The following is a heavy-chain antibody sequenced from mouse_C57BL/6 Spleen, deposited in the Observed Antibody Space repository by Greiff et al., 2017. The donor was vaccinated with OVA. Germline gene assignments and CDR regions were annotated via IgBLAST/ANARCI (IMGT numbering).Heavy chain of an antibody. CDR3: ARSGYDGYLNWYFDV. CDR1: GYAFTNYL. CDR2: INPGSGGT. D-gene: IGHD2-3*01. J-gene: IGHJ1*03. V-gene: IGHV1-54*01. Sequence: QVQLKQSGAELVRPGTSVKVSCKASGYAFTNYLIEWVKQRPGQGLEWIGVINPGSGGTNYNEKFKGKATLTADKSSSTAYMQLSSLTSEDSAVYFCARSGYDGYLNWYFDVWGTGTTVTVSS.